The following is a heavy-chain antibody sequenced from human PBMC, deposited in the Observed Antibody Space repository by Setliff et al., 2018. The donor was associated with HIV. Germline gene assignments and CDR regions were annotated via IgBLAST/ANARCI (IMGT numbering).Heavy chain of an antibody. J-gene: IGHJ4*02. CDR2: INHSGST. D-gene: IGHD6-19*01. CDR3: ARGRRSSGWYVYH. Sequence: PSETLSLTCTVSGGSISSHYWSWIRQPPGKGLEWIGEINHSGSTAYNPSLKSRVTISVDTSTNQFSLKLSSVTAADTAVYYCARGRRSSGWYVYHWGQGTLVTVSS. V-gene: IGHV4-34*01. CDR1: GGSISSHY.